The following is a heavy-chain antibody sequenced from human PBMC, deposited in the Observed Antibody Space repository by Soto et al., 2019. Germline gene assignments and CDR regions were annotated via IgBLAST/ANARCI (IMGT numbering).Heavy chain of an antibody. Sequence: QVQLVQSGAEVKKPGASVKVSCKVSGYTLTELSMHWVRQAPGKGLEWMGGFEPQYGETTYAQKFQGRVSMTEDTSTDTAYMELSGLRSDDTAVYYCATGVDSKRPPGYYDGMDVWGQGTTVTVSS. J-gene: IGHJ6*02. CDR3: ATGVDSKRPPGYYDGMDV. D-gene: IGHD2-15*01. V-gene: IGHV1-24*01. CDR2: FEPQYGET. CDR1: GYTLTELS.